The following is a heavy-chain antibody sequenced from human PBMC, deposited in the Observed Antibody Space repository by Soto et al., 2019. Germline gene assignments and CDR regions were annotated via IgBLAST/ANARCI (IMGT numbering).Heavy chain of an antibody. CDR2: ISYDGSNK. V-gene: IGHV3-30*18. CDR1: GFTFSSYG. Sequence: GGSLRLSCAASGFTFSSYGMHWVRQAPGKGLEWVAVISYDGSNKYYADSVKGRFTISRDNSKNTLYLQMNSLRAEDTAVYYCAKPCYDFWSGYHGYYFDYWGQGTLVTVSS. J-gene: IGHJ4*02. D-gene: IGHD3-3*01. CDR3: AKPCYDFWSGYHGYYFDY.